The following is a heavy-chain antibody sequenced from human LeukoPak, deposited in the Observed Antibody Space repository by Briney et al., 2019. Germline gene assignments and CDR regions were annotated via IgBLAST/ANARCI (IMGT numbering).Heavy chain of an antibody. CDR2: INPSGGST. V-gene: IGHV1-46*01. CDR1: GYTFTSYY. CDR3: ARDWVDWSYYYYGMDV. Sequence: ASVKVSCKASGYTFTSYYMHWVRQAPGQGLEWMGIINPSGGSTSYAQKFQGRVTMTRDTSTSTVYMELSSLRSEDTAVYYCARDWVDWSYYYYGMDVWGQGTTVTVSS. J-gene: IGHJ6*02. D-gene: IGHD3-9*01.